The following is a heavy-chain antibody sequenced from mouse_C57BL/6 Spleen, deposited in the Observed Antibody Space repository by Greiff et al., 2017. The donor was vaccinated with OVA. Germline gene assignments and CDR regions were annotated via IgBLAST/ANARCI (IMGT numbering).Heavy chain of an antibody. V-gene: IGHV5-16*01. D-gene: IGHD1-1*01. CDR1: GFTFSDYY. CDR2: INYDGSST. J-gene: IGHJ1*03. CDR3: ARAPSFNGPYWYFDV. Sequence: EVMLVESEGGLVQPGSSMKLSCTASGFTFSDYYMAWVRRVPEKGLEWVANINYDGSSTYYLDSLKSRFIISRDNAKNILYLQMSSLKSEDTASYYCARAPSFNGPYWYFDVWGTGTTVTVAS.